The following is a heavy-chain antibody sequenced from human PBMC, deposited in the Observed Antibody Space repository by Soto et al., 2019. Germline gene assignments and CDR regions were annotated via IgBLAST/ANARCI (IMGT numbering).Heavy chain of an antibody. CDR3: ATYDVETIIQDY. V-gene: IGHV4-34*01. J-gene: IGHJ4*02. CDR1: GGSSSSHS. CDR2: IHHDGST. D-gene: IGHD2-21*02. Sequence: SETLSLTCAISGGSSSSHSKSWVRQPPGKGLEWIGEIHHDGSTNYNPSLKSRVTISGDTSKNHFSLELSSVTAADTAVYYCATYDVETIIQDYWGQGTLVTVSS.